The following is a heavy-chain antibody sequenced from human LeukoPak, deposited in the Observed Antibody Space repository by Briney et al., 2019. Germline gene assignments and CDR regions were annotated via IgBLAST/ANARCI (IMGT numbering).Heavy chain of an antibody. CDR3: ARVERWLQSGFDY. Sequence: PGGSLRLSCAASGFTFSRYSMNWVRQAPGKGLEWVSYISSSSSTKYYADSVKGRFSISRDNAKNSLYLQMNSLRAEDTAVYYCARVERWLQSGFDYWGQGTLVTVSS. V-gene: IGHV3-48*01. D-gene: IGHD5-24*01. J-gene: IGHJ4*02. CDR1: GFTFSRYS. CDR2: ISSSSSTK.